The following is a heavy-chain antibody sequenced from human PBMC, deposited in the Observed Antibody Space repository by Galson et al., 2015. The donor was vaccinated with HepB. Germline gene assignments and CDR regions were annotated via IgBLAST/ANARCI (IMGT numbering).Heavy chain of an antibody. V-gene: IGHV7-4-1*02. CDR1: GYTFTSYA. D-gene: IGHD3-22*01. Sequence: SVKVSCKASGYTFTSYAMNWVRQAPGQGLEWMGWINTNTGNPTYAQGFTGRFVFSLDTSVSTAYLQISSLRAEDTAVYYCARGRDYYYDSSGYWLRYYGMDVWGQGTTVTVSS. J-gene: IGHJ6*02. CDR2: INTNTGNP. CDR3: ARGRDYYYDSSGYWLRYYGMDV.